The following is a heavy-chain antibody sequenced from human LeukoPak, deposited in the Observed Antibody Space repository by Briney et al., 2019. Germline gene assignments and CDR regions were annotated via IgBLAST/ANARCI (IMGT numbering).Heavy chain of an antibody. D-gene: IGHD2-21*02. Sequence: SETLSLTCAVSGDSISSGGYSWTWIRQTPGKGLEWIAYIHDSGSTYYNPSLKSRLSISIDTSKNQFSLKLSSVTAADTAVYYCARRVVVVTATSYYFDYWGQGTLVTVSS. CDR1: GDSISSGGYS. CDR3: ARRVVVVTATSYYFDY. V-gene: IGHV4-30-4*07. CDR2: IHDSGST. J-gene: IGHJ4*02.